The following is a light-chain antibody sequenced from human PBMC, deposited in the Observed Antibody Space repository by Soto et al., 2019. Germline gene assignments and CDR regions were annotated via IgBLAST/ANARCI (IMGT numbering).Light chain of an antibody. CDR3: SSYTSSPV. CDR1: SSDVGGYNY. J-gene: IGLJ2*01. CDR2: DVS. Sequence: VLTQPASVSGSPGQSITISCTGTSSDVGGYNYVSWYQQHPGKAPKLMIYDVSNRPSGVSNRFSGSKSGNTASLTISGLQAEDEADYYCSSYTSSPVFGGGTKVTVL. V-gene: IGLV2-14*01.